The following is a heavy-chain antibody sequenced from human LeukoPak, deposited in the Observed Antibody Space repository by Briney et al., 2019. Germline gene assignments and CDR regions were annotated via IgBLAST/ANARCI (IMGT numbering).Heavy chain of an antibody. Sequence: GGSLRLSCAASGFTFTNYYMHWVRQAPGKGLVWVSHINTDGSSTRCADSVKGRFTISRDNAKNTLYLQMNSLRAEDTAVYYCARESPYGGNYAFDIWGQGTRVTVSS. D-gene: IGHD4-23*01. CDR1: GFTFTNYY. V-gene: IGHV3-74*01. CDR3: ARESPYGGNYAFDI. J-gene: IGHJ3*02. CDR2: INTDGSST.